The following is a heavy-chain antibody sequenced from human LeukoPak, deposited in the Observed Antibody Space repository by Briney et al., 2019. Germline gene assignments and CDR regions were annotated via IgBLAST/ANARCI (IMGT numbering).Heavy chain of an antibody. CDR2: IKRDGSEK. V-gene: IGHV3-7*03. D-gene: IGHD2-2*01. CDR3: ARTESQLAYYYYYYGMDV. J-gene: IGHJ6*02. CDR1: GFTFSSYW. Sequence: GGSLRLSCAASGFTFSSYWMSWVRQAPGKGLEWVANIKRDGSEKYYVDSVKGRFTISRDNAKNSLYLQMNSLRAEDTAVYYCARTESQLAYYYYYYGMDVWGQGTTVTVSS.